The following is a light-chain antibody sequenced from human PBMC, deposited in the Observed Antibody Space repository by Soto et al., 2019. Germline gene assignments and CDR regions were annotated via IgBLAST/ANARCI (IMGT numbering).Light chain of an antibody. CDR1: QSVSSY. J-gene: IGKJ5*01. V-gene: IGKV3-20*01. CDR2: GAS. CDR3: QQYGGSPPIT. Sequence: EIVLTQSPGTTYFSAGDRANLYCXXSQSVSSYLAWYQQKPGQAPRLLIYGASSRATGIPDRFSGSGSGTDFTLTISRLEPEDFAVYYCQQYGGSPPITFGQGTRLEIK.